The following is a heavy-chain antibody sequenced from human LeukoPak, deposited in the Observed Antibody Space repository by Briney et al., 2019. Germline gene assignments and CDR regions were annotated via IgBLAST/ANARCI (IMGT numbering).Heavy chain of an antibody. J-gene: IGHJ5*02. CDR2: NYTSGST. V-gene: IGHV4-4*09. CDR1: GGSISSYY. D-gene: IGHD3-3*01. CDR3: ARQWYYDFWSGYDP. Sequence: SETLSLTCTVSGGSISSYYWSWIRQPPGKGLEWIGYNYTSGSTNYNPSLKSRVTISVDTSKNQFSLKLSSVTAADTAVYYCARQWYYDFWSGYDPWGQGTLVTVSS.